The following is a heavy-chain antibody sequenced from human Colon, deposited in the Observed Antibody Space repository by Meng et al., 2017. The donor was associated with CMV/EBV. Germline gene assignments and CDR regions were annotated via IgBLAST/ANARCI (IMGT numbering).Heavy chain of an antibody. Sequence: GESLKISCSVSGFTVSDKSMTWVRQAPGKGLEWVSVIYSGGSTYYADSVKGRFTISRDNSKNTVYLQMNSLRADDTAVYYCATTGETKPDFDYWGQGTPVTVSS. V-gene: IGHV3-53*01. CDR3: ATTGETKPDFDY. CDR2: IYSGGST. J-gene: IGHJ4*02. CDR1: GFTVSDKS. D-gene: IGHD4-17*01.